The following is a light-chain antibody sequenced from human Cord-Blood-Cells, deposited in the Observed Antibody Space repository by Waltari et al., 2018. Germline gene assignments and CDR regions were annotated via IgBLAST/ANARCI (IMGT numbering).Light chain of an antibody. CDR2: DVS. J-gene: IGLJ1*01. V-gene: IGLV2-14*01. CDR1: SSDGGGYNP. Sequence: QSALTHPASVSGAPGQSITIPCTGTSSDGGGYNPVSWYQQYPGKAHKLMIYDVSHRPSGVSNRFSGSKSGNAASLTISWLQAEDDADYYCSSYTSSSTLVFGTGTKVTVL. CDR3: SSYTSSSTLV.